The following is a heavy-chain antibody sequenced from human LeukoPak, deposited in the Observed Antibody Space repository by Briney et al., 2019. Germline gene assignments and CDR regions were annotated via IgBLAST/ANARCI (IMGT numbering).Heavy chain of an antibody. Sequence: PSETLSLTCAVYGGSFSGYYWSWIRQPPGKGLEWIGSIYYSGSTYYNPSLKSRVTISVDTSKNQFSLKLSSVTAADTAVYYCAMGVYSGNFYYFDYWGQGTLVTVSS. J-gene: IGHJ4*02. V-gene: IGHV4-34*01. CDR1: GGSFSGYY. CDR3: AMGVYSGNFYYFDY. CDR2: IYYSGST. D-gene: IGHD1-26*01.